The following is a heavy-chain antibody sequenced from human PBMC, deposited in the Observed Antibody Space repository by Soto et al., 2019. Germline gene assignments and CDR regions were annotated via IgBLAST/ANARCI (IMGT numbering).Heavy chain of an antibody. Sequence: PSETLSLTCAVSGGSISSSDWWTWVRQPPGKGLEWIGEISHSGGTNYNPSLKSRVTMSVDKSKNHFSLKLSSVTAADTAVYYCVTWGIAVAGTRSDYWGPGTLVTVSS. CDR2: ISHSGGT. CDR1: GGSISSSDW. D-gene: IGHD6-19*01. V-gene: IGHV4-4*02. CDR3: VTWGIAVAGTRSDY. J-gene: IGHJ4*02.